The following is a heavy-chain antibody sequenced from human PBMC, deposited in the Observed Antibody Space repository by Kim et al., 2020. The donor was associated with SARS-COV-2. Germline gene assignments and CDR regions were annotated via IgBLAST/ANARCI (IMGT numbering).Heavy chain of an antibody. CDR1: GGSFSGYY. D-gene: IGHD2-21*02. J-gene: IGHJ4*02. Sequence: SETLSLTCAVYGGSFSGYYWSWIRQPPGKGLEWIGEINHSGSTNYNPSLKSRVTISVDTSKNQFSLKLSSVTAADTAVYYCAREYSVGTRDYWGQGTLVTVSS. V-gene: IGHV4-34*01. CDR2: INHSGST. CDR3: AREYSVGTRDY.